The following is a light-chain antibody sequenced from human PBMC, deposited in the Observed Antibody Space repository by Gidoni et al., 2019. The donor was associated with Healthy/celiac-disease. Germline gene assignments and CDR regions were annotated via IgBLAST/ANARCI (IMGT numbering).Light chain of an antibody. V-gene: IGKV1-27*01. CDR2: AAS. CDR3: QKYNSAPPFT. Sequence: DIQMTQSPSSLSASVGDRVTITCRASQGISNYLAWYQQKPGKVPKLLIYAASTLQSGVPSRCSGSGSGTDFTLTISSRQPEDVATYYCQKYNSAPPFTFGPGTKVDIK. J-gene: IGKJ3*01. CDR1: QGISNY.